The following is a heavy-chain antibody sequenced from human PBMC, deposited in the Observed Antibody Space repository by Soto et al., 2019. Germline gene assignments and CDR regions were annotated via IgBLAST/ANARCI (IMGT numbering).Heavy chain of an antibody. CDR1: GYSIRRGYY. V-gene: IGHV4-38-2*02. D-gene: IGHD3-10*01. CDR2: VYHNGIM. Sequence: VTLSLTFSVSGYSIRRGYYWCCVRQSPGKGLEWLGSVYHNGIMFHNPSFQSRVTISVDTSKNQFSLNLRSVTAADTAVCYCAALWFGELAFNYWGHGILLTVSS. J-gene: IGHJ4*01. CDR3: AALWFGELAFNY.